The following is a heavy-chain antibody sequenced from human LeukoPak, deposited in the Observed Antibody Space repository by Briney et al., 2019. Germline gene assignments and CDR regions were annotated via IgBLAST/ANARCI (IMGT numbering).Heavy chain of an antibody. CDR1: GYTFTGYY. CDR2: IDPNSGGT. V-gene: IGHV1-2*02. Sequence: ASVKVSCKASGYTFTGYYMHWVRQAPGQGLEWMGWIDPNSGGTNYAQKFQGRVTMTRDTSISTAYMELSRLRSDDTAVYYCARDVQQLAPFDYWGQGTLVTVSS. J-gene: IGHJ4*02. D-gene: IGHD6-13*01. CDR3: ARDVQQLAPFDY.